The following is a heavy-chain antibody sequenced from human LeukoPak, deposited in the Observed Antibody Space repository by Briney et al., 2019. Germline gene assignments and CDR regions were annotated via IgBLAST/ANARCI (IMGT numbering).Heavy chain of an antibody. CDR2: INPSGGST. CDR3: AREGRYYYDSSGYVWFDP. D-gene: IGHD3-22*01. CDR1: GYTFTGYY. Sequence: ASVKVSCKASGYTFTGYYMHWVRQAPGQGLEWMGIINPSGGSTSYAQKFQGRVTMTRDTSTSTVYMELSSLRSEDTAVYYCAREGRYYYDSSGYVWFDPWGQGTLVTVSS. J-gene: IGHJ5*02. V-gene: IGHV1-46*01.